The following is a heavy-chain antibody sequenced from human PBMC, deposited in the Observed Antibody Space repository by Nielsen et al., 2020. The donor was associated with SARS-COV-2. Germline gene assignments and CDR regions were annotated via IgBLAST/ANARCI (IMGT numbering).Heavy chain of an antibody. J-gene: IGHJ6*03. Sequence: SETLSLTCTVSGGSISSYYWSWIRQPPGKGLEWIGYIYYSGSTNYNPSLKSRVTISVDTSKNQLSLKLSSVAAADTAVYYCARGFSGYQLLYSDYYYYYMDVWGKGTTVTVSS. D-gene: IGHD2-2*02. CDR2: IYYSGST. CDR3: ARGFSGYQLLYSDYYYYYMDV. V-gene: IGHV4-59*01. CDR1: GGSISSYY.